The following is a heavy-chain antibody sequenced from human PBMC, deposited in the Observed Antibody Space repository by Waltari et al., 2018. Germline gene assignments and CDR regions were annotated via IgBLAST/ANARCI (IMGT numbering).Heavy chain of an antibody. V-gene: IGHV4-38-2*01. CDR3: ARGTATGTTDLAH. J-gene: IGHJ4*02. Sequence: QVQLQESGPGLVKPSETLSLTCAVSGHSVSSGYYWGWIRQPPGKGLEWIGSIRHDEWTYYKPSLRSRVTISVDTSKNQFSLNLRSVTAADTAVYYCARGTATGTTDLAHWGQGALVTVSS. D-gene: IGHD1-1*01. CDR2: IRHDEWT. CDR1: GHSVSSGYY.